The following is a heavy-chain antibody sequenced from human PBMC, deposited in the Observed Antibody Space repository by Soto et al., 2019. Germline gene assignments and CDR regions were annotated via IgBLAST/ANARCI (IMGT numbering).Heavy chain of an antibody. CDR1: GYSFTSYW. J-gene: IGHJ6*02. V-gene: IGHV5-10-1*01. D-gene: IGHD2-2*01. CDR2: IDPSDSYT. CDR3: ARGYWSSTSCYVVYYGMDV. Sequence: GESLKISCKGSGYSFTSYWISWVRQMPGKGLEWMGRIDPSDSYTNYSPSFQGHVTISADKSISTAYLQWSSLKASDTAMYYCARGYWSSTSCYVVYYGMDVWGQGTTVTVSS.